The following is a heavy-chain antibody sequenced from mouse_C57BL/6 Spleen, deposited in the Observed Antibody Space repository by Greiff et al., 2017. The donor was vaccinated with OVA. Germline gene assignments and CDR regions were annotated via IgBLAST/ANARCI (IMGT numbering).Heavy chain of an antibody. CDR2: IWTGGGT. D-gene: IGHD2-4*01. J-gene: IGHJ4*01. Sequence: VKVVESGPGLVAPSQSLSITCTVSGFSLTSYAISWVRQPPGKGLEWLGVIWTGGGTNYNSALKSRLSISKDNSKSQVFLKMNSLQTDDTARYYCARHPPYDSPTYAMDYWGQGTSVTVSS. V-gene: IGHV2-9-1*01. CDR1: GFSLTSYA. CDR3: ARHPPYDSPTYAMDY.